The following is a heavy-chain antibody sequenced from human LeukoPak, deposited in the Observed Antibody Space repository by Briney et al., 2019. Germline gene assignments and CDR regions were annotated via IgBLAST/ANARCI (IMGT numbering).Heavy chain of an antibody. J-gene: IGHJ4*02. CDR2: ISGSGGST. Sequence: GGSLRLFCAASGFTFSSYAMSWVRQAPGKGLEWVSAISGSGGSTYYADSVKGRFTISRDNSKNTLYLQMNSLRAEDTAVYYCAKGPLLRYFDWLFPFDYWGQGTLVTGSS. CDR3: AKGPLLRYFDWLFPFDY. V-gene: IGHV3-23*01. D-gene: IGHD3-9*01. CDR1: GFTFSSYA.